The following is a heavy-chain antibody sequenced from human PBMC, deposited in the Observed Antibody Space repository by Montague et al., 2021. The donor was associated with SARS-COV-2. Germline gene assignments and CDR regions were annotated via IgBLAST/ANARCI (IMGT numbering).Heavy chain of an antibody. Sequence: SETLSLTCSVSGVSVSRSVYYWGWIRQPPGKGLEWIGSIYYSGTTYYSPSLKTRVTISVDTSKNQFSLRLTSVTAADTAVYFCARDDFQRDYRSWYYGMDVWGQGTTVTVSS. CDR3: ARDDFQRDYRSWYYGMDV. V-gene: IGHV4-39*07. CDR1: GVSVSRSVYY. J-gene: IGHJ6*02. CDR2: IYYSGTT. D-gene: IGHD4-11*01.